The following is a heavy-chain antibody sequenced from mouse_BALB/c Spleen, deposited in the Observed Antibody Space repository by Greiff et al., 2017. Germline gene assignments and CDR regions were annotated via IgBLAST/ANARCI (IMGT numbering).Heavy chain of an antibody. Sequence: VQLVESGPELAKPGALVTISCKASGYTFTSYDINWVKQRPGQGLEWIGWIYPGDGSTKYNEKFKGKATLTADKSSSTAYMQLSSLTSENSAVYFSARGGNYGSSKYVDGWGAGTTVTVSS. CDR1: GYTFTSYD. V-gene: IGHV1S56*01. D-gene: IGHD1-1*01. J-gene: IGHJ1*01. CDR3: ARGGNYGSSKYVDG. CDR2: IYPGDGST.